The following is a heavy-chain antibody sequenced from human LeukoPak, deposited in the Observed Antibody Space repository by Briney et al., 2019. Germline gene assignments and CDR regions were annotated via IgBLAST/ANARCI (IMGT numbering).Heavy chain of an antibody. CDR3: STYRYYYDISGRDY. Sequence: GGSLRLSCAASGFIFTNAWMHWVRQAPGKGLEWVGRIKSNLAGGTTDYAAPVKGRFTISRDDSKNTLYLQMNSLKTEDTALYYCSTYRYYYDISGRDYWGQGTLVTVSS. J-gene: IGHJ4*02. CDR2: IKSNLAGGTT. CDR1: GFIFTNAW. D-gene: IGHD3-22*01. V-gene: IGHV3-15*01.